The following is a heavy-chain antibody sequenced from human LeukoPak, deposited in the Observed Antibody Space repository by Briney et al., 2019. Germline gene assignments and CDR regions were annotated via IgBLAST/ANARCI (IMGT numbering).Heavy chain of an antibody. D-gene: IGHD3-16*01. CDR3: AKLIGPYYYSGMDV. J-gene: IGHJ6*02. CDR1: GFTFSSYA. Sequence: AGGSLRLSCAASGFTFSSYAMSWVRQAPGKGLEWVSAISGSGGSTYYADSVKGRFTISRDNSKNTLYLQMNSLRAEDTAIYYCAKLIGPYYYSGMDVWGQGTTSPSP. V-gene: IGHV3-23*01. CDR2: ISGSGGST.